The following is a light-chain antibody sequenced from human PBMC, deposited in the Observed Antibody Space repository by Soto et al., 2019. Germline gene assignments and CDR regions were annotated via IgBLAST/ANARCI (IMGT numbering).Light chain of an antibody. CDR1: QSISVW. CDR2: KAS. CDR3: QQYNNRWT. Sequence: DIPMTQSPSTLSASVGDRVTITCRASQSISVWLAWFQQKPGNAPKLLIFKASTLECGVPSRFSVSGSGTEFTLTISSLQPDDSATYYCQQYNNRWTFGQGTKVEI. J-gene: IGKJ1*01. V-gene: IGKV1-5*03.